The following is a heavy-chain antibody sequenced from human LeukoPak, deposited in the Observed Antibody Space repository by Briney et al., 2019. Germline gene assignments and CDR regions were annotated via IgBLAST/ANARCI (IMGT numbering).Heavy chain of an antibody. CDR2: IYYSGST. J-gene: IGHJ4*02. V-gene: IGHV4-30-4*01. CDR3: ARGVRFLEYFDY. D-gene: IGHD3-3*01. Sequence: SETLSLTCAVSGYSISSGYYWSWIRQPPGKGLEWIGYIYYSGSTYYNPSLKSRVTISVDTSKNQFSLKLSSVTAADTAVYYCARGVRFLEYFDYWGQGTLVTVSS. CDR1: GYSISSGYY.